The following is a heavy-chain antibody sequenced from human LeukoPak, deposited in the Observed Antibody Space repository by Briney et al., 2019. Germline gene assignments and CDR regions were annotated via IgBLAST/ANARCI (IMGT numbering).Heavy chain of an antibody. V-gene: IGHV4-39*01. Sequence: SETLSLTCTGSGGSISSSSYYWGWIRQPPGKGLEWIGSIYYSGSTYYNPSLKSRVTISVDTSKNQFSLKLSSVTAADTAVYYCAGVYDYYDSSEGWFDPWGQGTLVTVSS. CDR3: AGVYDYYDSSEGWFDP. J-gene: IGHJ5*02. CDR1: GGSISSSSYY. D-gene: IGHD3-22*01. CDR2: IYYSGST.